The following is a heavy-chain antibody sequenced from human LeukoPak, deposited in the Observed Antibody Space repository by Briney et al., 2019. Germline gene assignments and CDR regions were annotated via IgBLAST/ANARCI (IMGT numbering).Heavy chain of an antibody. CDR1: AFTFSSYA. J-gene: IGHJ4*02. V-gene: IGHV3-23*01. CDR2: ISGSGGST. D-gene: IGHD2/OR15-2a*01. Sequence: GSLRLSCTASAFTFSSYAKSWVRQAPGKGLEWVSPISGSGGSTYYADSVKGRFTISRDNSKNTLYLQMNSLRAEDTAVYYCANHFPADSPFDYWGQGTLVTVSS. CDR3: ANHFPADSPFDY.